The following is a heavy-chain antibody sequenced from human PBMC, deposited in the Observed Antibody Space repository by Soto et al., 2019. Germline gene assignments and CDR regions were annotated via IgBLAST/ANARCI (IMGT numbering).Heavy chain of an antibody. CDR1: GYTFTGYY. CDR3: ARDYYDSSGYYYYYGMDV. V-gene: IGHV1-2*02. CDR2: INPNSGGT. Sequence: ASVKVSCKASGYTFTGYYMHWVRQAPGQGLEWMGWINPNSGGTNYAEKFQGRVTMTRDTSISTAYMELSRLRSDDTAVYYSARDYYDSSGYYYYYGMDVWGQGTTVTVSS. D-gene: IGHD3-22*01. J-gene: IGHJ6*02.